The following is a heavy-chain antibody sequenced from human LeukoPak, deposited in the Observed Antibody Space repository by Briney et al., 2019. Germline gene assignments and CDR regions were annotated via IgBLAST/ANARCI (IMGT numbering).Heavy chain of an antibody. CDR3: AKHGYYDFWTGGFDY. CDR2: ISGSGGST. CDR1: GVTFRSYA. J-gene: IGHJ4*02. V-gene: IGHV3-23*01. Sequence: GGSLRLSCAASGVTFRSYAMSGVRQAPGKGLEWVSAISGSGGSTYYADSVKGRFTISRDNSKNTLYLQMNSLRAEDTAGYYGAKHGYYDFWTGGFDYWGQGTLVTVSS. D-gene: IGHD3-3*01.